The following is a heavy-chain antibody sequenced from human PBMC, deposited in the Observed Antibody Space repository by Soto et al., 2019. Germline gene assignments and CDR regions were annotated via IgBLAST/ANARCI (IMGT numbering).Heavy chain of an antibody. CDR3: ARDGLVDIVVVPAATYYYYYMDV. Sequence: SVKVSCKASGGTFSSYTISWMRQAPGQGLEWMGRIIPILGTANYAQKFQGRVTITADKSTSTAYMELSSLRSEDTAVYYCARDGLVDIVVVPAATYYYYYMDVWGKGTTVTVSS. J-gene: IGHJ6*03. D-gene: IGHD2-2*03. CDR1: GGTFSSYT. V-gene: IGHV1-69*08. CDR2: IIPILGTA.